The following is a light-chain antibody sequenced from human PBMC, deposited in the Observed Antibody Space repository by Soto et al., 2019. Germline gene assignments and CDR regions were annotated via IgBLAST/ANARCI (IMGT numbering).Light chain of an antibody. CDR2: AGS. CDR3: QQVNTFPHT. Sequence: DIQLTQSPSFLSASVGDRVTITCRASQGIASHLAWYQQTPGKAPKFLIYAGSSLESGVPSRLSGSGFGTEFTLTISSLQPEDFATYYCQQVNTFPHTLGQGTKLEIK. V-gene: IGKV1-9*01. J-gene: IGKJ2*01. CDR1: QGIASH.